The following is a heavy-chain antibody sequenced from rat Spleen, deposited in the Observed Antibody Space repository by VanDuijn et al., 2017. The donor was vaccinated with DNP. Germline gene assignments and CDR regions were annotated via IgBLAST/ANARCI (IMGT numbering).Heavy chain of an antibody. CDR3: TRESPDGYWIAD. D-gene: IGHD1-4*01. CDR2: MRYNRDT. J-gene: IGHJ3*01. V-gene: IGHV2-8*01. Sequence: QVQLTESGPGLVQPSETLSLTCTVSGFSLSGYSVNWVRQSSGKGLEWMGRMRYNRDTSYNLGLKSRVIISRDTSNNQVFLKMNSLQTDDTGTYYCTRESPDGYWIADWGQGTLVTVSS. CDR1: GFSLSGYS.